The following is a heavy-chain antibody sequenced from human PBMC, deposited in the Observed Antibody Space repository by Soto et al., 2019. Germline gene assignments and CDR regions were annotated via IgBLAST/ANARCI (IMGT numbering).Heavy chain of an antibody. V-gene: IGHV1-46*01. D-gene: IGHD3-22*01. CDR2: INPSGGST. CDR1: GYTFTSYY. CDR3: ARAYYYDSSGYAPAFDI. J-gene: IGHJ3*02. Sequence: ASVKVSCKASGYTFTSYYMHWVRQAPGQGLEWMGIINPSGGSTSYAQKFQGRVTMTRDTSTSTVYMELSSLRSEDTAVYYCARAYYYDSSGYAPAFDIWGQGTMVTVSS.